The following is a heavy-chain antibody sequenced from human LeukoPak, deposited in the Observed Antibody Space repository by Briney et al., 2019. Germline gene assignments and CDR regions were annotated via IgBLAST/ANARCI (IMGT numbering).Heavy chain of an antibody. V-gene: IGHV4-39*01. CDR1: SGSISSNTYY. Sequence: SETLSLTRTVSSGSISSNTYYWGWIRQPPGKGLEWMGSFFYSGGSYYNPSLKLRVTISVDTSKHQFSLKLSSVTAADTAVYYCARHIVVVVAATPTGIDWFDPWGQGTLVTVSS. CDR2: FFYSGGS. D-gene: IGHD2-15*01. J-gene: IGHJ5*02. CDR3: ARHIVVVVAATPTGIDWFDP.